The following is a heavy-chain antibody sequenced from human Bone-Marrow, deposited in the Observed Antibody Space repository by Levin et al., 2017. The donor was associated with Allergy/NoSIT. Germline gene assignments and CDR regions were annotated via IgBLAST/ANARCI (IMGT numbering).Heavy chain of an antibody. D-gene: IGHD2-15*01. CDR1: GGTFSSYA. V-gene: IGHV1-69*13. CDR3: ARDYAGRGYCSGGSCYLTSNWFDP. CDR2: IIPIFGTA. Sequence: SVKVSCKASGGTFSSYAISWVRQAPGQGLEWMGGIIPIFGTANYAQKFQGRVTITADESTSTAYMELSSLRSEDTAVYYCARDYAGRGYCSGGSCYLTSNWFDPWGQGTLVTVSS. J-gene: IGHJ5*02.